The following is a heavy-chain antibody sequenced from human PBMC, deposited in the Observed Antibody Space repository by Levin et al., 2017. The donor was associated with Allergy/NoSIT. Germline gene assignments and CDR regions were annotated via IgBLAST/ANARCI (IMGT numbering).Heavy chain of an antibody. CDR1: GFTFSSYA. CDR3: ANMGIRLGPDY. Sequence: GESLKISCAASGFTFSSYAMSWVRQAPGKGLEWVSGISSSIGNTYYADSVKGRFTISRDNSKNTLFLQMNRLGAEDTAVYYCANMGIRLGPDYWGQGPLVTVSS. J-gene: IGHJ4*02. CDR2: ISSSIGNT. V-gene: IGHV3-23*01. D-gene: IGHD7-27*01.